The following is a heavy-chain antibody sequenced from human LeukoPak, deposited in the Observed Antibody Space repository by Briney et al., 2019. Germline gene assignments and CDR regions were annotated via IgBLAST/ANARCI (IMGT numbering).Heavy chain of an antibody. CDR2: IIPIFGTA. CDR3: ARAKDGYNYARIDP. Sequence: SVKVSCKASGGTFSSYAISWVRQAPGQGLEWMGGIIPIFGTANYAQEFQGRVTITADESTSTAYMELSSLRSEDTAVYYCARAKDGYNYARIDPWGQGTLVTVSS. CDR1: GGTFSSYA. V-gene: IGHV1-69*01. J-gene: IGHJ5*02. D-gene: IGHD5-24*01.